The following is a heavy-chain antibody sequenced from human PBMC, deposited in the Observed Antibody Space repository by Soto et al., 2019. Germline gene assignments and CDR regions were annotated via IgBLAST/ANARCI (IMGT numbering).Heavy chain of an antibody. CDR1: GGTFSSYA. Sequence: QVQLVQSGAEVKKPGSSVKVSCKASGGTFSSYAISWVRQAPGQGLEWMGGIIPIFGTANYAQKFQGRVTITADESTSTAYMELSSLRSEDTAVYYCARGNPRIGYDSYYYGMDVWGQGTTVTVSS. J-gene: IGHJ6*02. D-gene: IGHD5-12*01. CDR3: ARGNPRIGYDSYYYGMDV. V-gene: IGHV1-69*01. CDR2: IIPIFGTA.